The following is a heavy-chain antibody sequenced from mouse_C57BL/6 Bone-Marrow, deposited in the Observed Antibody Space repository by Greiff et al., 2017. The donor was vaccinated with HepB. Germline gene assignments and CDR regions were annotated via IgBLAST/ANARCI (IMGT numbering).Heavy chain of an antibody. CDR2: ISSGSSTI. J-gene: IGHJ2*01. CDR1: GFTFSDYG. D-gene: IGHD4-1*01. V-gene: IGHV5-17*01. CDR3: ARGAGTPSDY. Sequence: EVNLVESGGGLVKPGGSLKLSCAASGFTFSDYGMHWVRQAPEKGLEWVAYISSGSSTIYYAETVKGRFPISRDNAKNTMFLQMTSLRSEDTAMYYCARGAGTPSDYWGQGTTLTVSS.